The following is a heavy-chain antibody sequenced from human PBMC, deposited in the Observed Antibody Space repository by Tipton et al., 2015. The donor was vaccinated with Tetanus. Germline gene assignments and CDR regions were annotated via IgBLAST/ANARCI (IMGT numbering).Heavy chain of an antibody. Sequence: TLSLTCDVYDGPFSAYYWTWIRQPPGKGLEWIGEINYDGSTNYSPSLKSRVTLSLDTTKKQVSLKLSSVTAADTAVYYCARGDYYGSGTYDVWGQGTTVTVPS. J-gene: IGHJ6*02. CDR3: ARGDYYGSGTYDV. CDR2: INYDGST. V-gene: IGHV4-34*01. D-gene: IGHD3-10*01. CDR1: DGPFSAYY.